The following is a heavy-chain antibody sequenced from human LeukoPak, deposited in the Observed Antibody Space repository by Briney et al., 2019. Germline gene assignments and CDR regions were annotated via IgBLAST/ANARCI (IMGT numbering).Heavy chain of an antibody. CDR1: GYSFTSYW. V-gene: IGHV5-51*01. Sequence: GESLKISCNSSGYSFTSYWLAWVRQIPGKGLEWMGSIYPDDSDTIYSPSFQGQVTVSADKSITTAYLQWSGLKASDTAMYYCARHRRDSSGYYYLDFWGQGTRVTV. D-gene: IGHD3-22*01. J-gene: IGHJ4*02. CDR2: IYPDDSDT. CDR3: ARHRRDSSGYYYLDF.